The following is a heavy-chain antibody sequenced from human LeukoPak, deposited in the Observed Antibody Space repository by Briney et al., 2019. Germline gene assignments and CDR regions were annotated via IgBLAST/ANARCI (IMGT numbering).Heavy chain of an antibody. J-gene: IGHJ4*02. CDR3: AKDGRSDLGDHHEYFDY. CDR2: VSYTGGMT. V-gene: IGHV3-23*01. CDR1: GFPFSSYA. Sequence: PGGSLRLSCAASGFPFSSYAMSWVRQAPGKGLEWVSAVSYTGGMTYYADSVKGRFTISRDNSKNTLYLQMNGLRAEDTAVYYCAKDGRSDLGDHHEYFDYRGQGTLVTVSP. D-gene: IGHD4-17*01.